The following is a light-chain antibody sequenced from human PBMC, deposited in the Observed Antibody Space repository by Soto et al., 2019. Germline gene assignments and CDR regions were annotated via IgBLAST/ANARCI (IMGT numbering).Light chain of an antibody. CDR2: GAS. V-gene: IGKV3D-20*02. CDR1: QSVSSSY. Sequence: EIVLTQSPGTLSLSPGEIATLSCRASQSVSSSYLAWYQQKPGQAPRLLIYGASSRATGIPARFSGSGSGTDFTLTISSLEPEDFAVYYCQQRSNWPQTFGQGTRLEIK. J-gene: IGKJ5*01. CDR3: QQRSNWPQT.